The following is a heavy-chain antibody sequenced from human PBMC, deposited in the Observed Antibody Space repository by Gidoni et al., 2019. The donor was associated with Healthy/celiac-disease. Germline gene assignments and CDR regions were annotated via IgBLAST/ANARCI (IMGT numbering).Heavy chain of an antibody. Sequence: EVQLVQSGAEVQKPGESLQISCKGSGYSFTSYWIGWVRQMPGKGLEWMGIIYPGDSDTRYSPSFQGQVTISADKSISTAYLQWSSLKASDTAMYYCARPPSKTGPEDAFDIWGQGTMVTVSS. J-gene: IGHJ3*02. CDR3: ARPPSKTGPEDAFDI. CDR2: IYPGDSDT. CDR1: GYSFTSYW. V-gene: IGHV5-51*03.